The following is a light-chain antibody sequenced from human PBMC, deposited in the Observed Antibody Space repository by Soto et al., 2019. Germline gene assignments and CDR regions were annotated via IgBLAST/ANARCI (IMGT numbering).Light chain of an antibody. Sequence: EIVMTQSPATLSVSPGERATLSCRASQSVSSNLAWYQQKPGQSPRLLIYGTSTRATGIPDRFIGSGSGTEFILTISRLEPDDFAIYHCHQHGGSPETFGQGTKVDIK. CDR1: QSVSSN. CDR3: HQHGGSPET. V-gene: IGKV3-15*01. J-gene: IGKJ1*01. CDR2: GTS.